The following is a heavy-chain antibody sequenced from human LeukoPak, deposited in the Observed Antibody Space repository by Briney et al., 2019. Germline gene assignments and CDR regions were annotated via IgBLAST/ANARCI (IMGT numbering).Heavy chain of an antibody. CDR3: ARDIAVAGVIDY. CDR2: IDWDDDK. J-gene: IGHJ4*02. D-gene: IGHD6-19*01. Sequence: SGPALVKPTQTLTLTCTFSGFSLSTSGMRVSWIRQPPGKVLGWLARIDWDDDKFYSTSLKTRLTISKDTSKNQVVLTMTNMDPVDTATYYCARDIAVAGVIDYWGQGTLVTVSS. CDR1: GFSLSTSGMR. V-gene: IGHV2-70*04.